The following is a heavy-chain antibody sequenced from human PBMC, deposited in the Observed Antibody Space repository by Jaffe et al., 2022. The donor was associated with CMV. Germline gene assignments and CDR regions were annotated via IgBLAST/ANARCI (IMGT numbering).Heavy chain of an antibody. CDR2: IYPRDSDT. CDR1: GYSFTSNW. CDR3: AREVVQYRIYYFDH. Sequence: EVQLVQSGAEVKKPGESLKISCKVSGYSFTSNWIGWVRQMPGKGLEWMGIIYPRDSDTTYSPSFQGQVTISADKSINTVYLQWSSLKASDTAIYYCAREVVQYRIYYFDHWGQGTPVTVSS. V-gene: IGHV5-51*01. J-gene: IGHJ4*02. D-gene: IGHD3-16*02.